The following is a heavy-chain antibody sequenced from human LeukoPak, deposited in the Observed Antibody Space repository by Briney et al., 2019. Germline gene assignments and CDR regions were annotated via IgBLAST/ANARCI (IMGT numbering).Heavy chain of an antibody. CDR3: ARQPYYYDSSGYYPRVWFDP. D-gene: IGHD3-22*01. CDR1: GYSFTSYW. J-gene: IGHJ5*02. CDR2: IYPGDSDT. Sequence: GESLKISCKGSGYSFTSYWIGWVRQMPGKGLEWMGIIYPGDSDTRYSPSFQGQVTISADKSISTAYLQRSSLKASDTAMYYCARQPYYYDSSGYYPRVWFDPWGQGTLVTVSS. V-gene: IGHV5-51*01.